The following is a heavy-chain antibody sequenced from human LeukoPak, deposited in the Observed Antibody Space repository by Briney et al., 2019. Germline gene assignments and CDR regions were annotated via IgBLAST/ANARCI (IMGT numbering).Heavy chain of an antibody. CDR2: ISGSGGST. CDR1: GFTFSSYA. D-gene: IGHD2-15*01. Sequence: GGSLRLSCAASGFTFSSYAMSWVRQAPGKGLEWVSAISGSGGSTYYADSVKGRFTISRDNSKNTLYLQMNSLRAEDTAVYYCAKDPACSGGSCYSGPEYFQHWGQGTLVTVSS. V-gene: IGHV3-23*01. J-gene: IGHJ1*01. CDR3: AKDPACSGGSCYSGPEYFQH.